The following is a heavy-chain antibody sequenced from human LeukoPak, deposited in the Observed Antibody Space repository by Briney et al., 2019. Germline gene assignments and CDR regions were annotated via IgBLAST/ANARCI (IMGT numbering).Heavy chain of an antibody. Sequence: SGGSLRLSCAASGFTFDDYAMHWVRQAPGKGLEWVSAISGSGGSTYYADSVKGRFTISRDNSKNTLYLHMNSLRAEDTAVYYCAKTRPRWELLGGHFDYWGQGTLVTVSS. CDR3: AKTRPRWELLGGHFDY. D-gene: IGHD1-26*01. J-gene: IGHJ4*02. V-gene: IGHV3-23*01. CDR2: ISGSGGST. CDR1: GFTFDDYA.